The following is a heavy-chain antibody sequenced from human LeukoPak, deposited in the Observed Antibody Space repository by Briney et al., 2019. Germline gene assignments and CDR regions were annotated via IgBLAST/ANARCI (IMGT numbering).Heavy chain of an antibody. CDR1: GFTFSSYS. D-gene: IGHD3-22*01. CDR3: AKIVWRSVVVPYYFED. V-gene: IGHV3-48*04. CDR2: ISSSGSTI. J-gene: IGHJ4*02. Sequence: GGSLRLSCAASGFTFSSYSMNWVRQAPGKGLEWVSYISSSGSTIYYADSVKGRFTISRDNAKNSLYLQMNSLRAEDTAVYYCAKIVWRSVVVPYYFEDWGQGTLVTVSS.